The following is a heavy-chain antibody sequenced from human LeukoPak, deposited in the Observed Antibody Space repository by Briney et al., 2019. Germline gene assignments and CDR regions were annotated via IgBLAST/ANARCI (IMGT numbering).Heavy chain of an antibody. V-gene: IGHV3-21*01. J-gene: IGHJ4*02. D-gene: IGHD1-26*01. CDR3: VRDGSGSYSSPYYFDY. CDR2: ISSGGGHI. CDR1: GFTFSSYN. Sequence: PGGSLRLSCAASGFTFSSYNRNWVRQAPGKELEWVSSISSGGGHIYYGDSVKGRFTISRDNTKNSLYLQMNSLRAEDTAVYHCVRDGSGSYSSPYYFDYWGQGTLVTVSS.